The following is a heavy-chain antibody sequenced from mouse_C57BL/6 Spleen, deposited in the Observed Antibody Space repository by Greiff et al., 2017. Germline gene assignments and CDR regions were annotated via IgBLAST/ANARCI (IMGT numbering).Heavy chain of an antibody. CDR2: IHPNSGST. CDR1: GYTFTSYW. D-gene: IGHD2-4*01. CDR3: AGIYYDYDRPYYAMDY. V-gene: IGHV1-64*01. J-gene: IGHJ4*01. Sequence: QVQLQQPGAALVKPGASVTLSCKASGYTFTSYWMHWVKQRPGQGLAWIGMIHPNSGSTNYNEKFKSKATLPVDTSSSTAYMQLSSLTSEDSSVYYCAGIYYDYDRPYYAMDYWGQGTSVTVSS.